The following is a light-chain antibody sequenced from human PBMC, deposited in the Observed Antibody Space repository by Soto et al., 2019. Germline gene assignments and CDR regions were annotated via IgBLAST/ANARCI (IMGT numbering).Light chain of an antibody. CDR3: ETWDNSLSAGV. CDR2: DNN. V-gene: IGLV1-51*01. CDR1: TSNIGNNY. Sequence: QSVLTQPPSVSAAPGQRVTISCSGSTSNIGNNYVSWYQHLPGTAPKLLIYDNNKRPSGIPDRFSGSKSGTSATLGITGLQTGDEADYYCETWDNSLSAGVFGGGTKLTVL. J-gene: IGLJ3*02.